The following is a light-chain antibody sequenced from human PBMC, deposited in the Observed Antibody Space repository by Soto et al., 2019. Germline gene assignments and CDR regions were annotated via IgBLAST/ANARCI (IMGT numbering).Light chain of an antibody. CDR2: EVS. V-gene: IGLV2-14*01. CDR1: SSDVGGYNY. Sequence: QSVLTQPASVSGSPGQSITISCTGTSSDVGGYNYVSWYQHHPGKAPKLMIYEVSNRPSGVSNRFSGSKSGNTASLTISGLHTEDEADYYCSSYTSSSTPYVFATGTKVTVL. J-gene: IGLJ1*01. CDR3: SSYTSSSTPYV.